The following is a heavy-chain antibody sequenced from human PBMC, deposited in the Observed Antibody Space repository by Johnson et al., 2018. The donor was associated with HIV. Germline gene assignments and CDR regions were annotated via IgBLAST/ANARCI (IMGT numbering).Heavy chain of an antibody. V-gene: IGHV3-48*04. CDR1: GFTLSSFS. CDR3: AKDTTFSSSHAFDI. D-gene: IGHD6-6*01. Sequence: EVQLVESGGGLMQPGGSLRVSCEASGFTLSSFSMAWVRQAPGRGPEWISYISSSSTSIYYADSVTGRFTISRDNAKNSLYLQMNSLRAEDTALYYCAKDTTFSSSHAFDIWGQGTMVTVSS. CDR2: ISSSSTSI. J-gene: IGHJ3*02.